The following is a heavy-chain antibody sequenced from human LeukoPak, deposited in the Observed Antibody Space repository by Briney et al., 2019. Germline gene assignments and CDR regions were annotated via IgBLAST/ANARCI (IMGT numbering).Heavy chain of an antibody. V-gene: IGHV3-11*05. CDR3: AREDGYSSSWYSDY. Sequence: GSLRLSCAASGFTFSDYYMSWIRQAPGKGLEWVSDISSTSIYTNYADSVKGRFTTSRDNAKNSLYLQMNSLRAEDTAVYYCAREDGYSSSWYSDYWGQGTLVTVSS. CDR1: GFTFSDYY. J-gene: IGHJ4*02. D-gene: IGHD6-13*01. CDR2: ISSTSIYT.